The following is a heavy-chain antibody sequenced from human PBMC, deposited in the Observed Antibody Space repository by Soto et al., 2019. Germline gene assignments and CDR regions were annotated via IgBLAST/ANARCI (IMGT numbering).Heavy chain of an antibody. CDR2: INHSGTI. J-gene: IGHJ6*02. Sequence: SETVSLTCAVYGGSFSGYYWTWILQPPGKGLEWIGEINHSGTINFNPSLKSRLTISLDTSKKHFSLKLSSVTDADTAAYYCARVDLTLVTSYSMDVWGQGTTVTVSS. V-gene: IGHV4-34*01. CDR1: GGSFSGYY. D-gene: IGHD2-21*02. CDR3: ARVDLTLVTSYSMDV.